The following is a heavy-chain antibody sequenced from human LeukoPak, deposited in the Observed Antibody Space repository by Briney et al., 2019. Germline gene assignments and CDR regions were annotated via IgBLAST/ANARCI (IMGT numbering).Heavy chain of an antibody. D-gene: IGHD3-3*01. V-gene: IGHV2-5*01. CDR2: IYWNDEK. CDR3: VHNDFWSVSSTAPAY. Sequence: SGPTLVKPTETLTLTCTFSGFSLSTSGVSVAWIRQPPGKALEWLALIYWNDEKLYSSSLKSRLTITKDTSKNQVALTMTNMDPVDTATYFCVHNDFWSVSSTAPAYWGQGTLVTVPS. J-gene: IGHJ4*02. CDR1: GFSLSTSGVS.